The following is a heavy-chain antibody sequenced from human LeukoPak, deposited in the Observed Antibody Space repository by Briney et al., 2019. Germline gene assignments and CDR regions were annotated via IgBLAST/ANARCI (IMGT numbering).Heavy chain of an antibody. D-gene: IGHD6-13*01. V-gene: IGHV3-23*01. CDR2: ISGSGGST. J-gene: IGHJ4*02. CDR3: AGGGYSSSWYYFDY. Sequence: GGSLRLSCAASGFTFSDYYMSWVRQAPGKGLEWVSAISGSGGSTYYADSVKGRFTISGDNSKNTLYLQMNSLRAEDTAVYYCAGGGYSSSWYYFDYWGRGTLVTVSS. CDR1: GFTFSDYY.